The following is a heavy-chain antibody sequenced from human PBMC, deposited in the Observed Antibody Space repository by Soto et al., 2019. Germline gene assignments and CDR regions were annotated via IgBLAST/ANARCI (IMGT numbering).Heavy chain of an antibody. J-gene: IGHJ4*02. CDR1: GYIFNDYY. CDR2: IYPSSGHT. Sequence: QVQLVQSGAEVKKPGASVKVSCKASGYIFNDYYMHWVRQAPGQGLEYMGIIYPSSGHTSYAQKFQGRLTMTRDTSTSTVYMDLSSLRSEDTAVYYCARELPNCCYFDNWGQGTLVTVSS. D-gene: IGHD7-27*01. CDR3: ARELPNCCYFDN. V-gene: IGHV1-46*02.